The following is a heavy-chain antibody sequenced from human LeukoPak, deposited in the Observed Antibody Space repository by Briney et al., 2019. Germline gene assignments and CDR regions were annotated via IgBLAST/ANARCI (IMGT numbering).Heavy chain of an antibody. J-gene: IGHJ4*02. D-gene: IGHD3-22*01. CDR1: GYTFTGYY. CDR2: TNPNSGGT. Sequence: ASVKVSCKASGYTFTGYYMHWVRQAPGQGLEWMGWTNPNSGGTNYAQKFQGRVTMTRDTSISTAYMELSRLRSDDTAVYYCARSITMIVVDSHGGFDYWGQGTLVTVSS. CDR3: ARSITMIVVDSHGGFDY. V-gene: IGHV1-2*02.